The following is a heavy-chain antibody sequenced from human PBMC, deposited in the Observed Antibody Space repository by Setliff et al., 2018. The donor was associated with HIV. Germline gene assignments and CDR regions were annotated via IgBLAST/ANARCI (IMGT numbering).Heavy chain of an antibody. D-gene: IGHD2-2*01. CDR1: GFTFSSYV. J-gene: IGHJ4*02. CDR3: VKAVIVVIPAAIFDY. CDR2: ISSNGGST. Sequence: GGSLRLSCSASGFTFSSYVMHWVRQAPGKGLEYVSAISSNGGSTYYADSVKGRFTISRDNSKNTLYLQMSSLRVEDTAVYYCVKAVIVVIPAAIFDYWGQGTLVTVSS. V-gene: IGHV3-64D*09.